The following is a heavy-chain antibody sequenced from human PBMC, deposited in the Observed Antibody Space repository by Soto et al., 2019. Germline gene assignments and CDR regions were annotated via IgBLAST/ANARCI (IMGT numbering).Heavy chain of an antibody. J-gene: IGHJ6*02. CDR2: IRSKADNYAT. CDR3: ARLAEWEYYDGMDV. D-gene: IGHD1-26*01. V-gene: IGHV3-73*02. CDR1: GFTFSVSA. Sequence: EVQLVESGGGLVQPGGSLKLSCAVSGFTFSVSAIHWFRRACGKGLEWVGRIRSKADNYATAYGASVKGRFSISRDDSKNTAYLQMSSLNTEDTAVYYCARLAEWEYYDGMDVWGQGTTVTVSS.